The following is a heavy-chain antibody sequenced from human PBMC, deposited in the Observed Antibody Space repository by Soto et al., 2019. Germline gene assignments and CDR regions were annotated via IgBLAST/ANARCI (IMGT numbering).Heavy chain of an antibody. D-gene: IGHD6-13*01. J-gene: IGHJ5*02. CDR2: IYYSGST. CDR3: ARSRIEDAGTVYH. Sequence: SDTLSLTCTVSGVSISSYYWSWILQPPGKGLEWIGYIYYSGSTNYNPSLKSRVTISVDTSKNQFSLKLSSVTAADTAVYYCARSRIEDAGTVYHWGQGTLVTVSS. CDR1: GVSISSYY. V-gene: IGHV4-59*08.